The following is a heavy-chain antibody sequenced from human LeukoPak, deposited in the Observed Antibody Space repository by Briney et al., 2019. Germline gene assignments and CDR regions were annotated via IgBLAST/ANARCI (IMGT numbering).Heavy chain of an antibody. CDR1: GFTFSSYG. CDR2: ISYDGSNK. CDR3: AKDRAFDI. Sequence: GRSLRLSCAASGFTFSSYGMHWVRQAPGKGLEWVAVISYDGSNKYYADSVKGRFTISRDNSNNTLYLQMNSLRAEDTAVYYCAKDRAFDIWGQGTMVTVSS. V-gene: IGHV3-30*18. J-gene: IGHJ3*02.